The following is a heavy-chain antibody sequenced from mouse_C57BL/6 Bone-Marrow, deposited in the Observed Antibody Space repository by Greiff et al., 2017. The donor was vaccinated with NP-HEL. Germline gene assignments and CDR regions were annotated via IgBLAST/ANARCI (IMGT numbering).Heavy chain of an antibody. CDR2: IYPGDGDT. CDR3: ARWGYGSSYVKAWFAY. CDR1: GYAFSSSW. J-gene: IGHJ3*01. V-gene: IGHV1-82*01. D-gene: IGHD1-1*01. Sequence: VQLQQSGPELVKPGASVKISCKASGYAFSSSWMNWVKRRPGKGLEWIGRIYPGDGDTNYNGKFKGKATLTADKSSSTAYMQLCSLTSEDSAVYFCARWGYGSSYVKAWFAYWGQGTLVTVSA.